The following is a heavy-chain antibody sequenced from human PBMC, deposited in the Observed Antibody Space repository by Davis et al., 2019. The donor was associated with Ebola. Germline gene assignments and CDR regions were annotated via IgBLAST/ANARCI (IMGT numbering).Heavy chain of an antibody. J-gene: IGHJ6*02. CDR3: ARDSDYGYYHGMDV. V-gene: IGHV3-33*01. Sequence: GESLKISCVASGFTFDAFGMNWVRQAPGKGLEWVATIWYDESNSYYADSVKGRFTISRDDSKNTLSLQMNSLRAEDTAVYYCARDSDYGYYHGMDVWGQGTTVIVSS. D-gene: IGHD4-17*01. CDR1: GFTFDAFG. CDR2: IWYDESNS.